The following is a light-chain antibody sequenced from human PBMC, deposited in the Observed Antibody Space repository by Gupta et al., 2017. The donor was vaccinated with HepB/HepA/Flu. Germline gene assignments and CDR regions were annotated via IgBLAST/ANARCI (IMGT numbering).Light chain of an antibody. CDR2: KVF. J-gene: IGKJ1*01. CDR3: MQDTHWTWT. CDR1: QSLVSSDGNTY. V-gene: IGKV2-30*01. Sequence: DVVMTQSPLSLPVTLGQPASISCSSSQSLVSSDGNTYLSWFQQRPGQSPRRLIYKVFNRDSGVPDRFSGSGSGTDFTLKISRVEAEDVGVYYCMQDTHWTWTFGQGTKVEIK.